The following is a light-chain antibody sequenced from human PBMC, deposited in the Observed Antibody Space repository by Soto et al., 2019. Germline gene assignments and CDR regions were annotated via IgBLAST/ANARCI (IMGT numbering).Light chain of an antibody. J-gene: IGLJ1*01. CDR3: CSYAGSPYV. V-gene: IGLV2-23*01. CDR1: SSDVGSYNL. Sequence: QSALTQPASVSGSPGQSVTISCTGISSDVGSYNLVSWYQQHPGKAPKLMIYEGSKRPSGVSNRFSGSKSGNTASLTISGLQAEDEADYYCCSYAGSPYVFGTGTQLTVL. CDR2: EGS.